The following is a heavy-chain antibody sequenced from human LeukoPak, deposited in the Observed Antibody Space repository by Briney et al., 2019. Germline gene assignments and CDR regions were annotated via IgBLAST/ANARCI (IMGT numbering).Heavy chain of an antibody. CDR2: ITASSSYL. CDR1: GFTFSSYA. D-gene: IGHD2-15*01. J-gene: IGHJ4*02. V-gene: IGHV3-21*01. Sequence: PGGSLRLSCAASGFTFSSYAMSWVRQAPGKGLEWVSSITASSSYLYYADSLKGRFTISRDHAKNSLFLQMNSLRAEDTAVYYCARGSGYFDYWGQGTLVTVSS. CDR3: ARGSGYFDY.